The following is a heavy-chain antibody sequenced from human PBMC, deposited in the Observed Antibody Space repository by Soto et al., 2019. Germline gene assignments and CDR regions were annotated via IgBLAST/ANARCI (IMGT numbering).Heavy chain of an antibody. CDR2: ISWNSGSI. CDR3: AKDTGTGTTEVFDY. V-gene: IGHV3-9*01. D-gene: IGHD1-7*01. Sequence: GGSLRLSCAASGFTFDDYAMHWVRQAPGKGLEWVSGISWNSGSIGYADSVKGRFTISRDNAKNSLYLQMNSLRAEDTALYYCAKDTGTGTTEVFDYWGQGTLVTVSS. J-gene: IGHJ4*02. CDR1: GFTFDDYA.